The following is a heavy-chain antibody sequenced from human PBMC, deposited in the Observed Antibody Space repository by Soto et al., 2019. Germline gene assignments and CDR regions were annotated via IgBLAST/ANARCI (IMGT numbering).Heavy chain of an antibody. CDR1: GFTFSNFW. Sequence: EVQLVESGGGLVQPGGSLRLSCAASGFTFSNFWMTWVRQAPGKGLEWVANINQDGSEKYYVDSVKGRFTISRDNAKNSLYLQMNSLRDEDTAVYYCARDRSSSSWYHSDAFDIWGQGTMVTVSS. V-gene: IGHV3-7*01. J-gene: IGHJ3*02. CDR3: ARDRSSSSWYHSDAFDI. CDR2: INQDGSEK. D-gene: IGHD6-13*01.